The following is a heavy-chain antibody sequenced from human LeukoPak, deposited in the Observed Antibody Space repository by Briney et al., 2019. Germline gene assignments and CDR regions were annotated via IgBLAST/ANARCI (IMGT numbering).Heavy chain of an antibody. D-gene: IGHD5-12*01. J-gene: IGHJ3*02. CDR2: INPDGSRI. CDR3: ARDSGYNAFDI. V-gene: IGHV3-7*01. CDR1: GFTFSTSW. Sequence: GRSLRLSCAASGFTFSTSWMTWVRQAPGKGLDWLGNINPDGSRINYVDSVKGRFTFSRDNAENSLFLQMNSLRAEDTAVFYCARDSGYNAFDIWGQGTMVAVSS.